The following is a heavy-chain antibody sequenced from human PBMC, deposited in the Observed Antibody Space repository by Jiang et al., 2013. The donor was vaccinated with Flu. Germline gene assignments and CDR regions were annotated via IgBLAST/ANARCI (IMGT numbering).Heavy chain of an antibody. J-gene: IGHJ4*02. CDR1: TVTFSSHA. V-gene: IGHV3-33*05. Sequence: VQLLESGGGVVQPGRSLTLSCAGSTVTFSSHAVHWVRQAPGKGLEWVAVISYTGSHTYYGDFVKGRFTISRDNSKNMVYLQMDSLRADDTAVYYCATDSGYSVKWSPGSHWGQGTLVTVSS. CDR3: ATDSGYSVKWSPGSH. CDR2: ISYTGSHT. D-gene: IGHD5/OR15-5a*01.